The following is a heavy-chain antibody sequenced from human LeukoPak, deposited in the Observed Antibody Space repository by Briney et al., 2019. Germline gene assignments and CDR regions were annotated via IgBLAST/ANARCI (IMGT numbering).Heavy chain of an antibody. CDR1: GGSFSGYY. D-gene: IGHD3-22*01. CDR2: SNHTGST. CDR3: ARDESHYDFSGYSDGPFDY. V-gene: IGHV4-34*01. J-gene: IGHJ4*02. Sequence: PSETLSLTCAVSGGSFSGYYWSWIRQPPGKGLEWIGESNHTGSTNYNPSLKSRVTISVDTSKNQFSLTLSSLTAADTAVYYCARDESHYDFSGYSDGPFDYWGQGTLVTVSS.